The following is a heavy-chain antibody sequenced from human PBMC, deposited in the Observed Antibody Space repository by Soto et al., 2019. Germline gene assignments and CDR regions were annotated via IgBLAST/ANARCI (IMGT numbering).Heavy chain of an antibody. D-gene: IGHD3-16*02. J-gene: IGHJ4*02. CDR3: ARDSDDYVWGSYRYLDY. CDR2: IYHSGST. V-gene: IGHV4-4*02. CDR1: GGSISSSNW. Sequence: SETLSLTCAVSGGSISSSNWWSWVRQPPGKGLEWIGEIYHSGSTNYNPSLKSRVTISVDKSKNQFSLKLSSVTAADTAVYYCARDSDDYVWGSYRYLDYWGQGTLVTVSS.